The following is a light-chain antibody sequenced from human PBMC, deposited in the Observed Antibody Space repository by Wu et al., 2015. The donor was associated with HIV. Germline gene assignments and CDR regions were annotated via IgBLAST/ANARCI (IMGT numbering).Light chain of an antibody. CDR1: RSVSGT. Sequence: EIVLTQSPATLSFSPGERATLSCRASRSVSGTVAWYQQKRGQAPRLLIYDASNRATGIPARFSGRGSGTDFTLTISRLEPEDFAVYYCQLYGTSPQVTFGGGTKVEIK. V-gene: IGKV3-20*01. CDR2: DAS. CDR3: QLYGTSPQVT. J-gene: IGKJ4*01.